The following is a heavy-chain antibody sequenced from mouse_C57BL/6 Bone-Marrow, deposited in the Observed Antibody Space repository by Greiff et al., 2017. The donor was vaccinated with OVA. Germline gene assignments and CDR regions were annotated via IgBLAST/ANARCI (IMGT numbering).Heavy chain of an antibody. CDR1: GFNIKEYY. Sequence: VQLKQSGAELVKPGASVKLSCTASGFNIKEYYMHWVKQRTEQGLEWIGRIDPEDGGTKYAAKFKGKATITADKSSNTAYLQLSSLTSEDTAVYYRARSYGNVFDYWGQGTTLTVSS. V-gene: IGHV14-2*01. J-gene: IGHJ2*01. D-gene: IGHD2-1*01. CDR3: ARSYGNVFDY. CDR2: IDPEDGGT.